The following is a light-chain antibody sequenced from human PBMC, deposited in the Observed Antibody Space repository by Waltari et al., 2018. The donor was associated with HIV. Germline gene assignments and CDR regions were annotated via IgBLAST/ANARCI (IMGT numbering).Light chain of an antibody. CDR2: SNN. CDR1: SSKIGSNT. J-gene: IGLJ3*02. V-gene: IGLV1-44*01. CDR3: AAWHDSLNGSWV. Sequence: QSVLTQPPSASGTPGPRVPISCSASSSKIGSNTVNWYQQLPGTAPKLLIYSNNQRPSGVPDRFSGSKSGTSASLAISGLQSEDEADYYCAAWHDSLNGSWVFGGGTKLTVL.